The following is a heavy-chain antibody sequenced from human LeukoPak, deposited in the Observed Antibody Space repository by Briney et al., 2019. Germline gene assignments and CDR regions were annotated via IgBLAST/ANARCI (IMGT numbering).Heavy chain of an antibody. CDR2: IIPIFGTA. CDR3: ARVFYGSGTYYYYGMDV. V-gene: IGHV1-69*13. CDR1: GGTFSSYA. Sequence: GASVKVSCKASGGTFSSYAISWVRQAPGQGLEWMGGIIPIFGTANYAQKFQGRVTITADESTSTAYMELSSLRSEDTAVCYCARVFYGSGTYYYYGMDVWGKGTTVTVSS. D-gene: IGHD3-10*01. J-gene: IGHJ6*04.